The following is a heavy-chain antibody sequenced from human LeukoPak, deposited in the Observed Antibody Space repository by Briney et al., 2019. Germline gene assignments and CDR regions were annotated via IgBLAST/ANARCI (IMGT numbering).Heavy chain of an antibody. Sequence: SETLSLTCTVSGGSISSSSYYWGWIRQPPGKGLEWIGSIYYSGSTYYNPSLKSRVTISVDTSKNQFSPKLSSVTAADTAVYYCARDLYESAAGTVFDYWGQGTLVTVSS. V-gene: IGHV4-39*07. CDR2: IYYSGST. CDR1: GGSISSSSYY. D-gene: IGHD6-13*01. J-gene: IGHJ4*02. CDR3: ARDLYESAAGTVFDY.